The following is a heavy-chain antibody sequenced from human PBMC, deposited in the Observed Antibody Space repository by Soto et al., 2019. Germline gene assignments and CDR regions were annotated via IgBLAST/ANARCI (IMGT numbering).Heavy chain of an antibody. CDR2: IYYSGST. CDR3: ARDLGGRYRPYPFGY. CDR1: GGSISSGGYY. J-gene: IGHJ4*02. Sequence: SETLSLTCTVSGGSISSGGYYWSWIRQHPGKGLEWIGYIYYSGSTYYNPSLKSRVTISVDTSKNQFSLKLSSVTAADTAVYYCARDLGGRYRPYPFGYWGQGTLVTVSS. D-gene: IGHD3-16*02. V-gene: IGHV4-31*03.